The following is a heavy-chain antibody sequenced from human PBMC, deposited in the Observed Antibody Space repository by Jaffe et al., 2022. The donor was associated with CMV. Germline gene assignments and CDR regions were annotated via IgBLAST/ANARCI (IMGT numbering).Heavy chain of an antibody. CDR3: ARIRRRSTYDFWSGIRGADYYYYMDV. Sequence: QVTLRESGPALVKPTQTLTLTCTFSGFSLSTSGMCVSWIRQPPGKALEWLARIDWDDDKYYSTSLKTRLTISKDTSKNQVVLTMTNMDPVDTATYYCARIRRRSTYDFWSGIRGADYYYYMDVWGKGTTVTVSS. V-gene: IGHV2-70*15. D-gene: IGHD3-3*01. CDR2: IDWDDDK. CDR1: GFSLSTSGMC. J-gene: IGHJ6*03.